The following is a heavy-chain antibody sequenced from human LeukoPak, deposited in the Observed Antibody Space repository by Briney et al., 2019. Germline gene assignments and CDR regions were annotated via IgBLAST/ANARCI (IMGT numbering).Heavy chain of an antibody. V-gene: IGHV1-18*01. Sequence: ASVKLSCKASGYTFTSYGISWVRQAPGQGLEWMGWISAYNGNTNYAQKLQGRVTMTTDTSTSTAYMELRSLRSDDTAVYYCAREAIPLYCSSTSCSPYFDYWSQGTLVTVSS. CDR3: AREAIPLYCSSTSCSPYFDY. J-gene: IGHJ4*02. CDR2: ISAYNGNT. D-gene: IGHD2-2*01. CDR1: GYTFTSYG.